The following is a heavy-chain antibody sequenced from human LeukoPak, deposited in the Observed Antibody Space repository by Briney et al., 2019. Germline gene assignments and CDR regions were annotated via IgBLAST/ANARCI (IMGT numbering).Heavy chain of an antibody. J-gene: IGHJ5*02. D-gene: IGHD3-10*01. V-gene: IGHV4-59*08. Sequence: SETLSLTCIVSGGSISSYYWSWIRQPPQKGLEWIGYIYYSGSTNYNPSLKSRVTISVDTSKNQFSLTLSSVTAADTAVYYCARGYGSGSNWFDPWGQGTLVIVSS. CDR3: ARGYGSGSNWFDP. CDR2: IYYSGST. CDR1: GGSISSYY.